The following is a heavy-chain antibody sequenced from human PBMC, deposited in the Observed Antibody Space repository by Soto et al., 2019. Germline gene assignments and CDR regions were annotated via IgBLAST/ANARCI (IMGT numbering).Heavy chain of an antibody. D-gene: IGHD2-21*01. CDR2: IFYSGST. CDR1: GGSISTSRSY. J-gene: IGHJ5*02. Sequence: SETLSLTCNVSGGSISTSRSYWAWIRQPPGKGLEWLANIFYSGSTYYNPSLASRVTVSVDTSKNEFSLKLWSVTAADTAVYYCARQPTTGDTDLWFDPWGQGTLVTVSS. V-gene: IGHV4-39*01. CDR3: ARQPTTGDTDLWFDP.